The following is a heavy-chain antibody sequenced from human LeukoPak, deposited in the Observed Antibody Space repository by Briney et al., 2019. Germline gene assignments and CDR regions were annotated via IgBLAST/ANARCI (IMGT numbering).Heavy chain of an antibody. Sequence: PSVTLSLTCAVYGGSFSGYYWSWIRQPPGKGLEWIGEINHSGSTNYNPSLKSRVTISVDTSKNQFSLKLSSVTAADTAVYYCARGLNDYVWGSYRRTHFDYWGQGTLVTVSS. CDR1: GGSFSGYY. CDR2: INHSGST. CDR3: ARGLNDYVWGSYRRTHFDY. D-gene: IGHD3-16*02. J-gene: IGHJ4*02. V-gene: IGHV4-34*01.